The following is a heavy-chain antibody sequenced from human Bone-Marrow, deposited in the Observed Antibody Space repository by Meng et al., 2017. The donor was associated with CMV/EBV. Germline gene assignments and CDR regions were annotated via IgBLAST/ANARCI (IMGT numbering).Heavy chain of an antibody. Sequence: GGSLRLSCAASGFAFSAYSMNWVRQAPGKGLEWVSSISSSSTYVYYSDSVRGRFTISRDNAKNSLYLQMDSLRVEDVAVYYCARDPRDLGDRNWYFDLWGRGTLVTISS. V-gene: IGHV3-21*01. CDR3: ARDPRDLGDRNWYFDL. D-gene: IGHD4-17*01. CDR2: ISSSSTYV. J-gene: IGHJ2*01. CDR1: GFAFSAYS.